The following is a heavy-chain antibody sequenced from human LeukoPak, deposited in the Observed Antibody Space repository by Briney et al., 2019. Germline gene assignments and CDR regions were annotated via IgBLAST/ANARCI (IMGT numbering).Heavy chain of an antibody. CDR3: ARDFFGWSSLGH. D-gene: IGHD6-19*01. V-gene: IGHV3-7*01. Sequence: GGSLRLSCAASGFTFRSNWMNWVRQAPGKGLEWVAHVQPDGSAKIYADSVKGRFTISRDNAKDSVYLQMNSLRVEDTAVYYCARDFFGWSSLGHWGQGTLVTVSS. J-gene: IGHJ4*02. CDR1: GFTFRSNW. CDR2: VQPDGSAK.